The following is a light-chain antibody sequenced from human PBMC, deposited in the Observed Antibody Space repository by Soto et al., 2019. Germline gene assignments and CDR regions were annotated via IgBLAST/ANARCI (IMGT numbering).Light chain of an antibody. J-gene: IGKJ1*01. CDR3: LQHHSNPWT. V-gene: IGKV1-17*01. CDR1: QGISND. Sequence: DIRMTQSPSSLSASIGDRVTITCRASQGISNDLGWYQQKPGLAPKRLISAASTLQSGVPSRFRGSGSGTEFSLTISGLQTEDIATYYCLQHHSNPWTFGQGTKVDIK. CDR2: AAS.